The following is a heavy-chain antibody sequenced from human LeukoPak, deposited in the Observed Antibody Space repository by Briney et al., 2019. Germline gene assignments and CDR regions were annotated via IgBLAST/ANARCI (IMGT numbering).Heavy chain of an antibody. CDR1: GYTFTSYY. CDR2: INPSGGST. D-gene: IGHD3-10*01. J-gene: IGHJ5*02. Sequence: ASVKVSCKASGYTFTSYYMHWVRQAPGQGLEWMGIINPSGGSTSYAQKFQGRVTMTRDTSTSTVYMELSSLRSEDTAVYYCARTARGVIIKETMFDPWGQGTLVTVSS. V-gene: IGHV1-46*01. CDR3: ARTARGVIIKETMFDP.